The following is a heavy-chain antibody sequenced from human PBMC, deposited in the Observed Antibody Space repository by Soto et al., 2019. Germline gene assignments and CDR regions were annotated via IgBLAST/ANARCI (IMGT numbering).Heavy chain of an antibody. CDR1: GFNFNFFW. J-gene: IGHJ5*02. V-gene: IGHV3-74*01. CDR3: VRDSTTNLEDADTVASWFDP. CDR2: INGDGSTT. Sequence: EALLVESGGGLVQPGGSLRLSCAASGFNFNFFWMHWVRQAPGKGLVWVSRINGDGSTTDYADSVKGRFTISRDNAKNTLFRQMDSLRVEDTAVYYCVRDSTTNLEDADTVASWFDPWGQGTLVTVSS. D-gene: IGHD5-12*01.